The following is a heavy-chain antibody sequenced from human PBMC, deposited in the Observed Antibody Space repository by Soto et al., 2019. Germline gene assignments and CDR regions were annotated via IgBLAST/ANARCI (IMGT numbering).Heavy chain of an antibody. Sequence: GGSLRLSCAASGSTCSSYVMSWVRQAPGKGLEWVSSIRTSSSYMFYADSVKGRFTISRDNAKNSLYLQMNSLRAEDTAVYYCARDVRGDTAMAVRGQGTTVTVSS. D-gene: IGHD5-18*01. CDR3: ARDVRGDTAMAV. V-gene: IGHV3-21*01. CDR2: IRTSSSYM. J-gene: IGHJ6*02. CDR1: GSTCSSYV.